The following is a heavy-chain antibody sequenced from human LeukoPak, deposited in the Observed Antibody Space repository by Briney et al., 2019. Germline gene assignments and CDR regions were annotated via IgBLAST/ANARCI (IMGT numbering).Heavy chain of an antibody. V-gene: IGHV4-59*12. CDR3: AREDYDFWSGYEFDAFDI. J-gene: IGHJ3*02. Sequence: SETLSLTCSLSGGSISNKYWSWIRQAPGKGLEWIGYVYYTGSTSYNPSLKSRVTISLDTSKKQFSLKLTSVTAADTAVYYCAREDYDFWSGYEFDAFDIWGQGTMVTVSS. D-gene: IGHD3-3*01. CDR1: GGSISNKY. CDR2: VYYTGST.